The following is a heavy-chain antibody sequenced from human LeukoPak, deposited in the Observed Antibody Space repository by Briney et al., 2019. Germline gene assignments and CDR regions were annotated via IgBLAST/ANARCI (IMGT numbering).Heavy chain of an antibody. J-gene: IGHJ4*02. CDR2: IYSSGST. V-gene: IGHV4-4*07. Sequence: PSETLSLTRTVSGGSISNYYWSWMRQPAGKRLEWLGRIYSSGSTNYNPSLESRVTVSVDTSKNQFSLKLSSVTAADTAVYYCAREHMVRGVINRWGQGALVTVSS. D-gene: IGHD3-10*01. CDR3: AREHMVRGVINR. CDR1: GGSISNYY.